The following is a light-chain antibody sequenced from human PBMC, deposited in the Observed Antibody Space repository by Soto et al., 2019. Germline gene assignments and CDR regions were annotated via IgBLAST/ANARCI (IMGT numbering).Light chain of an antibody. CDR2: LGS. Sequence: DIVMTQSPLSLPVTPGETASISCRSSQSLLHSNGYNYLDWYLQKPGQSPQLLIYLGSNRAAGVPDRFSGSGSGTDYTLKIRRVEAEDVGVYYCMQALQTPVTFGGGTKVDI. V-gene: IGKV2-28*01. J-gene: IGKJ3*01. CDR3: MQALQTPVT. CDR1: QSLLHSNGYNY.